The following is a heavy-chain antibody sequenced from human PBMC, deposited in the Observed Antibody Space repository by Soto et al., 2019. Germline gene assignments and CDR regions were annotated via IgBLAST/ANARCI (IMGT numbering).Heavy chain of an antibody. CDR3: ARDEIRFSWAYGMDV. J-gene: IGHJ6*02. D-gene: IGHD3-3*01. CDR1: GFTFSSYA. Sequence: QVQLVESGGGVVQPGRSLRLSCAASGFTFSSYAMLWVRQAPGKGLEWVAVISYDGSNKYYADSVKGRFTISRDNFKNSLYLQMNSLRAEDTAVYYCARDEIRFSWAYGMDVWGQGTTVTVSS. V-gene: IGHV3-30-3*01. CDR2: ISYDGSNK.